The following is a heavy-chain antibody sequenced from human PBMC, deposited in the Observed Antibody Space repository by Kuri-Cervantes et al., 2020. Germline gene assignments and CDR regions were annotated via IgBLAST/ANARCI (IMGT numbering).Heavy chain of an antibody. CDR3: ARDRGGNYYFDY. V-gene: IGHV4-61*01. CDR2: IYYSGST. J-gene: IGHJ4*02. CDR1: GGSVSSGRYY. Sequence: SETLSLTCTVSGGSVSSGRYYWSWIRQPPGKGLEWIGYIYYSGSTNYNPSLKSRVTISVDTSKNQFSLKLSSVTAADTAVYYCARDRGGNYYFDYWGQGTLVTVSS. D-gene: IGHD4-23*01.